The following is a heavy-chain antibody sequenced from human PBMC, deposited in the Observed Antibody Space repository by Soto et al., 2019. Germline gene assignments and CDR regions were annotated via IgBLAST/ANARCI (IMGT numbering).Heavy chain of an antibody. D-gene: IGHD6-25*01. J-gene: IGHJ6*02. CDR3: ARESGGYDSSTRYGLDV. Sequence: SETLSLTCSVSGGSISSVGHYWTWIRQQPGKGLEWIGYIYYSGSTDYNPSLKSRVTISVDRSKNQFSLNLSSVTAADTAIYYCARESGGYDSSTRYGLDVWGQGTTVTISS. CDR1: GGSISSVGHY. CDR2: IYYSGST. V-gene: IGHV4-31*03.